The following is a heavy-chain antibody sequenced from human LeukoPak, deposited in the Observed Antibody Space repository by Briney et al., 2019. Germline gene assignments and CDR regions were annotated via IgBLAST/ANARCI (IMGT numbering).Heavy chain of an antibody. V-gene: IGHV3-74*01. CDR2: INSDGSST. J-gene: IGHJ4*02. CDR1: GFTFSNYW. D-gene: IGHD6-13*01. Sequence: GGSLRLSCAASGFTFSNYWMHWVRQAPGKGLVWVSRINSDGSSTSYADSVKGRFTISRDNAKNTLYLQMNSLRAEDTAVYYCAREGGGSSWYQGIDYWGQGTLVTVSS. CDR3: AREGGGSSWYQGIDY.